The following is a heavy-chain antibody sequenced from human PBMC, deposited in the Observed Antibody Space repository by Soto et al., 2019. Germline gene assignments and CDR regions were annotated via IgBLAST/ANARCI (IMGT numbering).Heavy chain of an antibody. D-gene: IGHD3-10*01. V-gene: IGHV3-7*05. CDR1: ESTFSYYW. CDR3: ARDVSPGSSSLYLDAFDI. CDR2: IKRDGRQM. J-gene: IGHJ3*02. Sequence: EMQLVESGGGLVQPGGSLRLSCAASESTFSYYWMTWVRQAPGKGLEWVANIKRDGRQMSYLEDVRGRFTFSRDNAKHSLYLQMNTLRAEDTALYYCARDVSPGSSSLYLDAFDIWGQGTMVTVSS.